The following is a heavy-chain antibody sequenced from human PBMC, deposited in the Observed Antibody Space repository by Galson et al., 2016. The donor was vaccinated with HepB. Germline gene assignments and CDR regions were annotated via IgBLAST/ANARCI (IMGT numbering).Heavy chain of an antibody. Sequence: TLSLTCTVSGDSISSGGYYWSWLRQHPGKGLEWIGYIYYSGSTYSNPSLKSRVSMSVDTSKNQLSLKLSAVTAADTAVYYCASDGSDLWSGYYKWFDPWGQGTLVTVSS. CDR1: GDSISSGGYY. CDR2: IYYSGST. D-gene: IGHD3-3*01. CDR3: ASDGSDLWSGYYKWFDP. V-gene: IGHV4-31*03. J-gene: IGHJ5*02.